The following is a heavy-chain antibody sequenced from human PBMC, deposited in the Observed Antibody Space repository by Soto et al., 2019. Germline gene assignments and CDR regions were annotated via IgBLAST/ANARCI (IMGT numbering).Heavy chain of an antibody. Sequence: QVQLHESGPGLVKPSQTLSLTCSVSGASTVSHYHWTWIRQPPGKGLEGMGYIFNSGTTFYNPSLTSRLSISMDTSGNHFSLELRSVTAADTAVYYCALALGPTTGLDYWGQGTLVTVSS. CDR2: IFNSGTT. D-gene: IGHD1-26*01. J-gene: IGHJ4*02. CDR1: GASTVSHYH. V-gene: IGHV4-31*02. CDR3: ALALGPTTGLDY.